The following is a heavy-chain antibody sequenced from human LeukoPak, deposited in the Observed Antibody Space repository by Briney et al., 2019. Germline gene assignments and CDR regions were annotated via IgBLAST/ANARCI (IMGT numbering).Heavy chain of an antibody. D-gene: IGHD6-19*01. CDR3: AKDLNSSGFGY. J-gene: IGHJ4*02. Sequence: PGRSLRLSCAASGFTFSSYGMHWVRQAPGKGLEWVAVTSYDGSNKYYADSVKGRFTISRDNSKNTLYLQMNSLRAEDTAVYYCAKDLNSSGFGYWGQGTLVTVSS. CDR1: GFTFSSYG. CDR2: TSYDGSNK. V-gene: IGHV3-30*18.